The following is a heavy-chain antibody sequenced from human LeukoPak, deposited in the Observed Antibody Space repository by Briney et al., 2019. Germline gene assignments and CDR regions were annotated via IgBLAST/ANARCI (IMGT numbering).Heavy chain of an antibody. J-gene: IGHJ4*02. V-gene: IGHV3-23*01. CDR1: GFTFSSYA. CDR3: AKDYDKEYYDILTGYSPNVGFDY. Sequence: GGSLRLSCAASGFTFSSYAMSWVRQAPGKGLEWVSAISGSGGSTYYADSVKGRFTISRDNSKNTLYLQMNSLRAEDTAAYYCAKDYDKEYYDILTGYSPNVGFDYWGQGTLVTVSS. CDR2: ISGSGGST. D-gene: IGHD3-9*01.